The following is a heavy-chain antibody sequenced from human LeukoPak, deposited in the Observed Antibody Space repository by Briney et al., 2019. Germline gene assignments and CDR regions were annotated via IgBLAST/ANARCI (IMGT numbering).Heavy chain of an antibody. D-gene: IGHD3-3*01. CDR2: ISFDGRIE. CDR1: GFTFNNYG. J-gene: IGHJ3*02. CDR3: SKSRASFWADAFDI. V-gene: IGHV3-30*18. Sequence: GGSLRLSCSASGFTFNNYGMQWVRQAPGKGLEWVAIISFDGRIEYYVDSVKGRFTISRDKSKNTLYLHMNCMRLEATAVYYYSKSRASFWADAFDIWRQGTMVTVSS.